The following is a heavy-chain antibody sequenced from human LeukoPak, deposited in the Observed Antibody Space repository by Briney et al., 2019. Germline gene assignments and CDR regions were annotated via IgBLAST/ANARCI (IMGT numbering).Heavy chain of an antibody. V-gene: IGHV5-51*01. D-gene: IGHD3-10*01. CDR1: GYTFTNYW. CDR2: IYPGDSDT. J-gene: IGHJ4*02. Sequence: GESLKISCKASGYTFTNYWIGWVRQMPGKGLEWMGIIYPGDSDTRYNPSFQGQVTISADKSISTAYLQWSSLKASDTAMYFCSRGRRMPTLLSNLWDSWGQGTLVTVPS. CDR3: SRGRRMPTLLSNLWDS.